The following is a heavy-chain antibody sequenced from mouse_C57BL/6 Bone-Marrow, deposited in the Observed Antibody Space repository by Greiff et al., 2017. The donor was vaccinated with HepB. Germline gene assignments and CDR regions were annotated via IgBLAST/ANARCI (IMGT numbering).Heavy chain of an antibody. CDR3: ARGDHYDYDGSWFAY. V-gene: IGHV1-64*01. CDR1: GYTFTSYW. J-gene: IGHJ3*01. Sequence: QVQLQQSGAELVKPGASVKLSCKASGYTFTSYWMHWVKQRPGQGLEWIGMIHPNSGSTNYNEKFKSKATLTVDKSSSTAYMQLSSLTSEDSAVYYCARGDHYDYDGSWFAYWGQGTLVTVSA. D-gene: IGHD2-4*01. CDR2: IHPNSGST.